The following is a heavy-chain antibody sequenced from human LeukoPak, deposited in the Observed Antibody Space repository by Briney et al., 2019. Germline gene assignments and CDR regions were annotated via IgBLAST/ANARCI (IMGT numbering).Heavy chain of an antibody. CDR2: IYDSWDT. CDR1: GYSISNDYY. CDR3: AEGHYRFDS. Sequence: SETLSLTCGVSGYSISNDYYWGLLRDPPGEGVELIGSIYDSWDTYYNPSVKSRLTISRDNSKNQFSLWLTSVTVADTAVYNCAEGHYRFDSWGQGTMVTVSS. V-gene: IGHV4-38-2*01. D-gene: IGHD3-10*01. J-gene: IGHJ3*02.